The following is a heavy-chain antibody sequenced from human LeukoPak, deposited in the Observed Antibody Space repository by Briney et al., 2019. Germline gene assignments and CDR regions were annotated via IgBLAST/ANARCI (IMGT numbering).Heavy chain of an antibody. D-gene: IGHD3-22*01. J-gene: IGHJ4*02. CDR3: ATHSSGYYYMADY. CDR2: IIPIFGTA. Sequence: SVKVSCKASGGTFSSYAISWVRQAPGQGLEWMGGIIPIFGTANYAQKFQGRVTITTDESTSTAYMELSSLRSEDTAVYYCATHSSGYYYMADYWGQGTLVTVSS. V-gene: IGHV1-69*05. CDR1: GGTFSSYA.